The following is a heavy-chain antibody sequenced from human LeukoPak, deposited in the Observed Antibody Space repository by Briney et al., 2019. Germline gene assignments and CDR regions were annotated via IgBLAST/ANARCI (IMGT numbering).Heavy chain of an antibody. D-gene: IGHD6-13*01. CDR2: FSATDGSA. J-gene: IGHJ3*01. CDR3: ARAKIAAAGTGAFDV. V-gene: IGHV3-23*01. CDR1: GFTFSSYA. Sequence: GGSLRLSCAASGFTFSSYAMSWVRQAPGKGLEWVSAFSATDGSAQYAESVEGRFTISRDNSKNTLFLQMNSLGAEDTAVYYCARAKIAAAGTGAFDVWGQGTLVTVSS.